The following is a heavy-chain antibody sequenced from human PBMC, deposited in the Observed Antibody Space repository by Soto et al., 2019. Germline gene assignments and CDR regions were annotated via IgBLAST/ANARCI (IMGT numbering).Heavy chain of an antibody. CDR3: ARGGRAYGSGSYFWSFDY. D-gene: IGHD3-10*01. CDR2: INYSRNA. Sequence: QVQLQQWGAGLLKPSETLSLTCAVTGGSFSQYYWSWIRQPAGKGLEWIGEINYSRNAHYSPSLRSRVSISVDTSKNHFSLRLGSVTAADTAVYYCARGGRAYGSGSYFWSFDYWGQGTLVTVSS. V-gene: IGHV4-34*01. CDR1: GGSFSQYY. J-gene: IGHJ4*02.